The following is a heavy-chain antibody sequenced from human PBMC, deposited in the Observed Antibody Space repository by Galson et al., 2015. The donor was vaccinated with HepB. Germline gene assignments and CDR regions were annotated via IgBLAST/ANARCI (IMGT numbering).Heavy chain of an antibody. V-gene: IGHV3-23*01. CDR1: GFTFSSYA. D-gene: IGHD3-9*01. CDR3: AKDSGHYDILTGYWETYYFDY. CDR2: ISGSGGST. Sequence: SLRLSCAASGFTFSSYAMSWVRQAPGKGLEWVSAISGSGGSTYYADSVKGRFTISRDNSKNTLYLQMNSLRAEDTAVYYCAKDSGHYDILTGYWETYYFDYWGQGTLVTVSS. J-gene: IGHJ4*02.